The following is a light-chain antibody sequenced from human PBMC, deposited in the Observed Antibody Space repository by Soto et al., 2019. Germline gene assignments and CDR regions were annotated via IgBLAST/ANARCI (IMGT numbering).Light chain of an antibody. Sequence: ETVLTQSPATLSLSPGERATLSVSASESVSNSLAWYQHKPGQAPRLLIYNASNRATGIPARFSGSGSGTDFTLTISSLEPEDFAVYFCQHRAGWPPALTFGGGTKVDTK. CDR3: QHRAGWPPALT. CDR2: NAS. V-gene: IGKV3-11*01. J-gene: IGKJ4*01. CDR1: ESVSNS.